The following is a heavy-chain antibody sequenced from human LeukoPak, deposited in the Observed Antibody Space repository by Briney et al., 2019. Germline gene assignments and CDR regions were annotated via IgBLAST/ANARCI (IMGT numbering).Heavy chain of an antibody. V-gene: IGHV3-48*01. D-gene: IGHD6-19*01. CDR2: ITSSSNTV. CDR1: GFTFSNYN. J-gene: IGHJ4*02. Sequence: SGGSLGLSCAASGFTFSNYNMFWARQAPGKGLEWVSYITSSSNTVHYADSVKGRFTLSRDNAKSSLYLQMNSLRAEDTAIYYCARLLSGWYLADYWGQGTLVTVSS. CDR3: ARLLSGWYLADY.